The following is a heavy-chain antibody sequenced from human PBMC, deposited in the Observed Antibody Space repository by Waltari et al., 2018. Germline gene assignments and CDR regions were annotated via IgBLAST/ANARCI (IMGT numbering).Heavy chain of an antibody. CDR3: ARAQSGRLDY. J-gene: IGHJ4*02. CDR2: TYYMSKWSN. D-gene: IGHD1-1*01. V-gene: IGHV6-1*01. Sequence: QLQLQQSGPGRVNPSQTLPLTYAISRASVSSHHAPWNWMRQPPLRGLEWLGRTYYMSKWSNDYAVSVKSLITINPDTSKTPLSLQLNSVTPEETAVYYCARAQSGRLDYWGQGTLVTVSS. CDR1: RASVSSHHAP.